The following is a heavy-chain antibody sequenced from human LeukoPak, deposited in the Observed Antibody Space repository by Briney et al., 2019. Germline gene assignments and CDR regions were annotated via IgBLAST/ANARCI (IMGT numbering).Heavy chain of an antibody. D-gene: IGHD1-1*01. CDR2: ISYSGST. J-gene: IGHJ5*02. CDR1: GGSISSYY. Sequence: PSETLSLTCTVSGGSISSYYWSWIRQPPGKGLEWIGYISYSGSTNFNPSLKSRVTISVDTSKNQFSLKLSSVTAADTAVYYCAREGTAGTNLNWFDPWGQGTLITVSS. CDR3: AREGTAGTNLNWFDP. V-gene: IGHV4-59*01.